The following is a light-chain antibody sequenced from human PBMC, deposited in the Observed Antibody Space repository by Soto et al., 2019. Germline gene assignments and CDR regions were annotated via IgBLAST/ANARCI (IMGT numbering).Light chain of an antibody. CDR3: CSYATGSTYI. J-gene: IGLJ1*01. V-gene: IGLV2-23*01. CDR1: SSDVGTYNL. Sequence: QSALTQPASVSGSPGQSITISCSGTSSDVGTYNLVSWYQQHPGEAPKLIIYEGNQRPSGVSNRFSVSRSGNTASLTISGLQAEDEDDYCCCSYATGSTYIFGTGTKLTVL. CDR2: EGN.